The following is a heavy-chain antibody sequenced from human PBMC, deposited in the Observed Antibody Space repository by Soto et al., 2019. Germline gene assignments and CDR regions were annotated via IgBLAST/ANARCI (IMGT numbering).Heavy chain of an antibody. Sequence: PGGSLRLSCAASGFTFSSYGMHWVRQAPGKGLEWVAVISYDGSNKYYADSVKGRFTISRDNSKNTLYLQMNSLRAEDTAVYYCAYGSGSYYPLNYYYYYGMDVWGQGTTVTVSS. D-gene: IGHD3-10*01. V-gene: IGHV3-30*03. CDR1: GFTFSSYG. CDR3: AYGSGSYYPLNYYYYYGMDV. CDR2: ISYDGSNK. J-gene: IGHJ6*02.